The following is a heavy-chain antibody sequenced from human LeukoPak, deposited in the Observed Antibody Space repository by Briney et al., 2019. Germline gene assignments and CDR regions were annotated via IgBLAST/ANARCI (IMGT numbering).Heavy chain of an antibody. J-gene: IGHJ4*02. CDR1: GFTLSSYA. Sequence: GGSLRLSCAASGFTLSSYAMSWVRQAPGKGLQWVSGISSSGGSTYYADSVKGRFTISRDNSKNTLYLQMNSLRAEDTAVYYCAKAGAVVVVAAKYFDYWGQGTLVTVSS. CDR3: AKAGAVVVVAAKYFDY. D-gene: IGHD2-15*01. V-gene: IGHV3-23*01. CDR2: ISSSGGST.